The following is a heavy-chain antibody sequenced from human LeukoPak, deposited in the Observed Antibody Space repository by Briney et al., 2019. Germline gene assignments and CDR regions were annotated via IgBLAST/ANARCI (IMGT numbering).Heavy chain of an antibody. D-gene: IGHD3-3*01. J-gene: IGHJ5*02. CDR3: ASVLRFLEFDP. V-gene: IGHV3-7*03. CDR2: IKEDGSEK. Sequence: GGSLRLSCEASGFTFNKYWMTWVRQAPGKGLEWVANIKEDGSEKQYVDSVKGRFTISRDNAKNSLYLQINSLRAEDTAMYYCASVLRFLEFDPWGQGTLVTVSS. CDR1: GFTFNKYW.